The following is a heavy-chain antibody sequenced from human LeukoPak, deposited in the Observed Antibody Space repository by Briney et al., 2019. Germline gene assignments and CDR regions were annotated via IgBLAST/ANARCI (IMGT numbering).Heavy chain of an antibody. Sequence: GGSLRLSCTASGFTLSSYEMNWVRQAPGKGLGWVSYISSSGSTIYYADSVKGRFTISRDNAKNSLYLQMNSLRAEDTAVYYCAELGITMIGGVWGKGTTVIISS. V-gene: IGHV3-48*03. D-gene: IGHD3-10*02. CDR3: AELGITMIGGV. CDR2: ISSSGSTI. J-gene: IGHJ6*04. CDR1: GFTLSSYE.